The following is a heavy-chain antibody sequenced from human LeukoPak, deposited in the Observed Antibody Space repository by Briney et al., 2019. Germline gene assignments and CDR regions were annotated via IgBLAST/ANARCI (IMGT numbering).Heavy chain of an antibody. CDR1: GYTFTGYY. V-gene: IGHV1-2*02. CDR2: MNPNSGNT. CDR3: ARGGVGGNGVTFDY. D-gene: IGHD1-1*01. J-gene: IGHJ4*02. Sequence: ASVKVSCKASGYTFTGYYMHWERQAPGQGLEWMGWMNPNSGNTGYAQKFQGRVTMTRDTSISTAYMELSRLRSDDTAVYYCARGGVGGNGVTFDYWGQGTLVTVSS.